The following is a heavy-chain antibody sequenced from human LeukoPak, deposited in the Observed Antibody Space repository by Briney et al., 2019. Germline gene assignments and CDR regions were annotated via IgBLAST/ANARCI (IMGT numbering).Heavy chain of an antibody. V-gene: IGHV3-74*01. CDR2: INNDGSTT. D-gene: IGHD5-18*01. J-gene: IGHJ4*02. CDR1: GFTFTNYW. Sequence: GGSLRLSCAASGFTFTNYWMHWVRQAPGKGLVGVSRINNDGSTTAYADSVKGRFTISRDNAKNTLYLQMNSLRTEDTALYYCAKGYSYGYDYFDYWGQGTLVTVSS. CDR3: AKGYSYGYDYFDY.